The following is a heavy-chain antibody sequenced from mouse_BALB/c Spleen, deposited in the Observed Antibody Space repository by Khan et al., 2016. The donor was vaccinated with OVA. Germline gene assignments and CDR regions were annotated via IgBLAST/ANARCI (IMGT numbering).Heavy chain of an antibody. J-gene: IGHJ2*01. CDR2: ISNGGGST. V-gene: IGHV5-12-2*01. CDR3: ARHEGRDYFDY. D-gene: IGHD3-3*01. CDR1: GFTFSSYT. Sequence: EVELVESGGGLVQPGGSLKLSCAASGFTFSSYTMSWVRQTPEKRLEWVAYISNGGGSTYYPDTVKGRFTISRDNAKNTLYLQMSSLKSEDTAMYYCARHEGRDYFDYWGQGTTLTVSS.